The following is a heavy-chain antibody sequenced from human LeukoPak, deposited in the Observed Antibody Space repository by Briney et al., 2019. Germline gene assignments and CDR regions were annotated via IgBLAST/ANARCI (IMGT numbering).Heavy chain of an antibody. Sequence: SETLSLTCTVSGGSISSYYWSWIRQPAGNGLEWIGRIYTSESTNYNPSLKSRVTMSVDTSKNQFSLKLSSVTAADTAVYYCARVTGYSRFDPWGQGTLVTVSS. D-gene: IGHD6-13*01. CDR1: GGSISSYY. V-gene: IGHV4-4*07. CDR2: IYTSEST. J-gene: IGHJ5*02. CDR3: ARVTGYSRFDP.